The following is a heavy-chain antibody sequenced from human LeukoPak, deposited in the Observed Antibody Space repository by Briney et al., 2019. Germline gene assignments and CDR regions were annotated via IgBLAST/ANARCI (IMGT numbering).Heavy chain of an antibody. CDR3: ARGTGLDY. V-gene: IGHV4-34*01. Sequence: SETLSLTCAVYGGSFSGYYWSWIRQPPGKGLEWIGEINHSGSTNYNPSLKSRVTISVDTSKNQFSLKQSSVTAADTAVYYCARGTGLDYWGQGTLVTVSS. CDR1: GGSFSGYY. CDR2: INHSGST. J-gene: IGHJ4*02.